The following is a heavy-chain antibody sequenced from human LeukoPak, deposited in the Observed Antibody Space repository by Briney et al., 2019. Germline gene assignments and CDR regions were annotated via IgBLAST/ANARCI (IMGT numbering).Heavy chain of an antibody. Sequence: ASVKVSCKASGGRFSSYAISWVRQAPGQGLEWMGGIMPILGTANYAQKLQGRVTITADKSTSTAYMELSSLRSEDTAVYYCAREAITIFGVVRTQTTYGPHRFDPWGQGTLVTVSS. CDR2: IMPILGTA. V-gene: IGHV1-69*10. D-gene: IGHD3-3*01. CDR1: GGRFSSYA. J-gene: IGHJ5*02. CDR3: AREAITIFGVVRTQTTYGPHRFDP.